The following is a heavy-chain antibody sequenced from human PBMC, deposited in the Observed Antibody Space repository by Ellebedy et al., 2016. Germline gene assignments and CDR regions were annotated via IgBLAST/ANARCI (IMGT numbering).Heavy chain of an antibody. V-gene: IGHV3-7*01. D-gene: IGHD1-1*01. J-gene: IGHJ3*02. Sequence: DSVKGRFTISRDNAKNSLYLQMSSLRAEDTAVYYCAFPSTTNAFDIWGQGTMVTVSS. CDR3: AFPSTTNAFDI.